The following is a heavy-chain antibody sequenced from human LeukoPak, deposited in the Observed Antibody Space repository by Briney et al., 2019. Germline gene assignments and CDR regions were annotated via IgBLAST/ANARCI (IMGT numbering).Heavy chain of an antibody. CDR3: ARMNDGLRGPTDF. D-gene: IGHD3-10*01. CDR2: ISAYTGDT. CDR1: GYTFSTYG. Sequence: ASVKVSCKASGYTFSTYGITWVRQAPGQGLEYMGWISAYTGDTNSAEEFQGRVTLTTDTSTSTAYMRLRSLRSGDSAVYYCARMNDGLRGPTDFWGPGTLVIVSS. V-gene: IGHV1-18*01. J-gene: IGHJ4*02.